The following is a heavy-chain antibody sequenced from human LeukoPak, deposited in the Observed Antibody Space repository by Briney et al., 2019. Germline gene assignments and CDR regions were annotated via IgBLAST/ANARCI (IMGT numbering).Heavy chain of an antibody. CDR2: INHSGST. CDR3: ARHRITMVRGVSYYFDY. D-gene: IGHD3-10*01. CDR1: GGSFSGYY. Sequence: SETQSLTCAVYGGSFSGYYWSWIRQPPGKGLEWIGEINHSGSTNYNPSLKSRVTISVDTSKNQFSLKLSSVTAADTAVYYCARHRITMVRGVSYYFDYWGQGTLVTVSS. J-gene: IGHJ4*02. V-gene: IGHV4-34*01.